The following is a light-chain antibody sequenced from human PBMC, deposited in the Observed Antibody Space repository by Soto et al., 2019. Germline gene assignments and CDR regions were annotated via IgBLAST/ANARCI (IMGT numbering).Light chain of an antibody. CDR2: EVS. J-gene: IGLJ3*02. V-gene: IGLV2-14*01. CDR1: SSDVGCYNY. Sequence: QSALTQPASVSGSPGQSITISCTGTSSDVGCYNYDSWYQQHPGKAPKLMIYEVSNRPSGVSNRFSASKSGNTASLTISGIQAEDDDDYYCSSYTSGSTWVFGEGTTVTVL. CDR3: SSYTSGSTWV.